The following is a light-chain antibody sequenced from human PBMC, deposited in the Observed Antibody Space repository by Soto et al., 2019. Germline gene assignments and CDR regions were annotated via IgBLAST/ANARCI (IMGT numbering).Light chain of an antibody. CDR2: GSS. V-gene: IGKV3-20*01. CDR1: QSVRGNY. CDR3: QQYGGSPPYT. Sequence: EIVLTQSPGTLSLSPGERATLSCGASQSVRGNYLAWYQHKPGQAPRLLIYGSSTRATGIPDRFSATGSGTDFTLTISRLEPEESAVYLCQQYGGSPPYTFGQGTKVEIK. J-gene: IGKJ2*01.